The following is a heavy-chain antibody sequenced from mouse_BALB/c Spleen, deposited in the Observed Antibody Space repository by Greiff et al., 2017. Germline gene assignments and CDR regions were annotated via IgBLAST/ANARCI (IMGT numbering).Heavy chain of an antibody. D-gene: IGHD2-14*01. CDR3: ARSGYRYLYYAMDY. CDR2: IDPANGNT. J-gene: IGHJ4*01. Sequence: VQLQQSGAELVKPGASVKLSCTASGFNIKDTYMHWVKQRPEQGLVWIGRIDPANGNTKYDPKFQGKATITADTSSNTAYLQLSSLTSEDTAVYYCARSGYRYLYYAMDYWGQGTSVTVSS. CDR1: GFNIKDTY. V-gene: IGHV14-3*02.